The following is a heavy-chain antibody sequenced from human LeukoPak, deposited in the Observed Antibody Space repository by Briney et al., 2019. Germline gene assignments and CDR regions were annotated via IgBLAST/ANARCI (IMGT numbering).Heavy chain of an antibody. V-gene: IGHV4-59*08. Sequence: SETLSLTCTVSGGSISSYYWSWIRQPPGKGLEWIGYIYYSGSANYNPSLKSRVTISVDTSKNQFPLKLSSVTAADTAVYYCARRGSSSWYYFDYWGQGTLVTVSS. CDR1: GGSISSYY. J-gene: IGHJ4*02. CDR3: ARRGSSSWYYFDY. D-gene: IGHD6-13*01. CDR2: IYYSGSA.